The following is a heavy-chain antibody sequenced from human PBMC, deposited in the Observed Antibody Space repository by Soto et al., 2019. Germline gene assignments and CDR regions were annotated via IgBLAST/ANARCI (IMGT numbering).Heavy chain of an antibody. Sequence: EVQVLESGGGLVQPGGSLKLSCAASGFTFSSYDMTWVRQAPGKGLEWVSTISSNGANVYYADSVKGRFTISRDNSKKVVYLQLNSLADDDTAIYYCAGGQAIMSVRARDYWGQGTLVTVSS. V-gene: IGHV3-23*01. CDR3: AGGQAIMSVRARDY. J-gene: IGHJ4*02. CDR2: ISSNGANV. CDR1: GFTFSSYD. D-gene: IGHD3-16*01.